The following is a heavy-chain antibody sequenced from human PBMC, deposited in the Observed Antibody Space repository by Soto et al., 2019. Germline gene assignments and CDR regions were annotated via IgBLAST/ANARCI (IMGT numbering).Heavy chain of an antibody. CDR2: ISGSGGGT. V-gene: IGHV3-23*01. D-gene: IGHD1-1*01. Sequence: GGSLRLSCAASGFTFSSYAMSWVRQAPGKGLEWVSSISGSGGGTYYADSVKGRFAFSRDNSKNTLYLQMNGLRAEDTAVYYCAKFGMATTKRSPPYYIDYWGQGALVTVSS. CDR3: AKFGMATTKRSPPYYIDY. CDR1: GFTFSSYA. J-gene: IGHJ4*02.